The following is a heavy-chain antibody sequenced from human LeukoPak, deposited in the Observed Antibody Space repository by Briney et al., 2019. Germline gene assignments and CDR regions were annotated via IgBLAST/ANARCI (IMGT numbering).Heavy chain of an antibody. D-gene: IGHD2-2*01. Sequence: GGSLRLSCTASGFTFGDYALSWVRQAPGKGLEWVGFIRSKAYGGTTEYAASVEGRFTISRDDSKSIAYLQMNSLKTEDTAVYYCTRDHSPIVVVPAAPWYWGQGTLVTVSS. CDR2: IRSKAYGGTT. CDR3: TRDHSPIVVVPAAPWY. CDR1: GFTFGDYA. J-gene: IGHJ4*02. V-gene: IGHV3-49*04.